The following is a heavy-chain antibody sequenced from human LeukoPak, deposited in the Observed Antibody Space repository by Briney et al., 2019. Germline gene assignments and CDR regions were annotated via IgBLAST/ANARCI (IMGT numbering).Heavy chain of an antibody. CDR3: AKHSSAWYYYGMDV. J-gene: IGHJ6*02. CDR2: ISSSSSII. Sequence: GGSLRLSCAASGFTFNNYDMNWVRQAPGKGLEWVSYISSSSSIIYYADSVKGRFTISRDTAKNSLYLQMNSLRAEDTAVYYCAKHSSAWYYYGMDVWGQGTTVTVSS. D-gene: IGHD6-19*01. CDR1: GFTFNNYD. V-gene: IGHV3-48*01.